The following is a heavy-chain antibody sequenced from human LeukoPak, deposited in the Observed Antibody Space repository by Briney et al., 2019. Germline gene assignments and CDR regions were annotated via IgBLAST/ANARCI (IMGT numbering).Heavy chain of an antibody. CDR2: INHSGST. CDR3: ARGPTIPV. D-gene: IGHD5-24*01. V-gene: IGHV4-34*01. CDR1: GGSFSGYY. Sequence: SETLSLTCAVYGGSFSGYYWSWIRQPPGKGLEWIGEINHSGSTNYNPSLKSRVTISVDTSKNKFSLKLSSVTAADTAVYYCARGPTIPVWGQGTMVTVSS. J-gene: IGHJ3*01.